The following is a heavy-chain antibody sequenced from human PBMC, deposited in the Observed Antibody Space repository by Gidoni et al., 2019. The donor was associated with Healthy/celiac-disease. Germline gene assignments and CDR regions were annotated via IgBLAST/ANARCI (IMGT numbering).Heavy chain of an antibody. D-gene: IGHD3-3*01. V-gene: IGHV1-58*01. CDR1: GFTFTSSA. J-gene: IGHJ6*02. Sequence: QMQLVQSGPEVKKPGTSVKVSCKASGFTFTSSAVQWVRQARGQRLEWIGWIVVGSGNTNYAQKFQERVTITRDMSTSTAYMELSSLRSEDTAVYYCAAEDGIFGVFYGMDVWGQGTTVTVSS. CDR3: AAEDGIFGVFYGMDV. CDR2: IVVGSGNT.